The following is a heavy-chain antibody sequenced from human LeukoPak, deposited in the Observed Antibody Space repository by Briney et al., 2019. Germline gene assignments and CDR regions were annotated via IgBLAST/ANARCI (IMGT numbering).Heavy chain of an antibody. CDR2: INHSGST. D-gene: IGHD6-19*01. J-gene: IGHJ4*02. Sequence: MPSETLSLTCAVYGGSFSGYYWSWIRQPPGKGLEWIGEINHSGSTNYNPSLKSRVTISVDTSKNQFSLKLSSVTAADTAVYYCARDVSSGLGYFDYWGQGTLVTVSS. CDR3: ARDVSSGLGYFDY. V-gene: IGHV4-34*01. CDR1: GGSFSGYY.